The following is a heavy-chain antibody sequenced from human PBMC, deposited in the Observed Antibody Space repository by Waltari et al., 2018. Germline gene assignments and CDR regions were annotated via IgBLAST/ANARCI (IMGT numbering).Heavy chain of an antibody. Sequence: QVQLQESGPGLVKPSETLSLTCTVSGGSISSYYWSWIRQPPGKGLEWIGYIYYRGRTNDTPSLKSRVTISLDTYKNQFSLKLSSVTAADTAVYYCARCVYYDFWSGYQYYFDYWGQGTLVTVSS. D-gene: IGHD3-3*01. CDR3: ARCVYYDFWSGYQYYFDY. CDR2: IYYRGRT. V-gene: IGHV4-59*01. CDR1: GGSISSYY. J-gene: IGHJ4*02.